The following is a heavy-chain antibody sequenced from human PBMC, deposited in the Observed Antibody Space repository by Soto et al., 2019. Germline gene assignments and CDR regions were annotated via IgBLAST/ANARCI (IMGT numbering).Heavy chain of an antibody. D-gene: IGHD2-15*01. CDR3: ARSVNAATSIMYYYYYYMDV. CDR1: GGSISGYY. CDR2: IYYSGST. Sequence: PSETLSLTCTVSGGSISGYYWSWIRQPPGKGLEWIGYIYYSGSTNYNPSLKSRVTISVDTSKNQFSLKLSSVTAADTAVYYCARSVNAATSIMYYYYYYMDVWGKGTTVTVSS. J-gene: IGHJ6*03. V-gene: IGHV4-59*08.